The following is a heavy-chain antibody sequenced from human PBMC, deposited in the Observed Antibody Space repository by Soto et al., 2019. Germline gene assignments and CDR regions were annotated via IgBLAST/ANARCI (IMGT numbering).Heavy chain of an antibody. V-gene: IGHV1-69*01. D-gene: IGHD1-26*01. CDR3: ARGVGATTASHLNY. Sequence: QVQLVQSGAEVKKPGSSVKVSCKASGGTFSSYAISWVRQAPGQGLEWMGGIIPIFGTANYEQKFQGRVTITADESTSTAYMELSSLRSEDTAVYYCARGVGATTASHLNYWGQGTLVTVSS. CDR2: IIPIFGTA. CDR1: GGTFSSYA. J-gene: IGHJ4*02.